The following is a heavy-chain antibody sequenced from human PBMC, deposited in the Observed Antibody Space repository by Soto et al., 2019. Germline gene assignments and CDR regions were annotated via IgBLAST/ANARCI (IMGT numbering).Heavy chain of an antibody. J-gene: IGHJ6*03. Sequence: TGGSLRLSCAASGFTFSSYSMNWVRQAPGKGLEWVSYISSSSSTIYYADSVKGRFTISRDNAKNSLYLQMNSLRAEDTAVYYCARENYCTNGVCYLTGGYYYYYMDVWGKGTTVTVSS. CDR2: ISSSSSTI. D-gene: IGHD2-8*01. CDR1: GFTFSSYS. CDR3: ARENYCTNGVCYLTGGYYYYYMDV. V-gene: IGHV3-48*01.